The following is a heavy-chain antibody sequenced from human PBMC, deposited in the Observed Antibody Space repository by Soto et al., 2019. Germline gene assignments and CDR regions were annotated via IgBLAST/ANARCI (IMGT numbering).Heavy chain of an antibody. CDR3: AKQFCDDRNCHWYFDF. V-gene: IGHV1-2*02. J-gene: IGHJ4*02. CDR2: INPDSGST. CDR1: GYHFTGSY. Sequence: QVRLLQSGPEVQRPGASTNISCQASGYHFTGSYLHWMRRAPGQAPQWMGMINPDSGSTTYAKAFRGRVPLPGDGSTDTFYLGLDRLTSDDSATYYCAKQFCDDRNCHWYFDFWGQGTSITVSP. D-gene: IGHD3-9*01.